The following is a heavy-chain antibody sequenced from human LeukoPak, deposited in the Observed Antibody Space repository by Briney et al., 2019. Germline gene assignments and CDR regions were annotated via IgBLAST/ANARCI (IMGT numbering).Heavy chain of an antibody. CDR3: ARLIWFGEPTYGMDV. CDR1: GGSISIYY. CDR2: IYYSGST. J-gene: IGHJ6*02. V-gene: IGHV4-59*08. D-gene: IGHD3-10*01. Sequence: SETLSLTCTVSGGSISIYYWSWIRQPPGKGLEWIGYIYYSGSTNYNPSLTSRVTISVDTSKNQFSLKLSSVPAADTAVYYCARLIWFGEPTYGMDVWGQGTTVTVSS.